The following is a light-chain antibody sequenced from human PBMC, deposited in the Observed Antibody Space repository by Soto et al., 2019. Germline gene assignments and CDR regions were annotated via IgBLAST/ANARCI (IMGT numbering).Light chain of an antibody. CDR1: SSDVGGYNY. V-gene: IGLV2-14*03. J-gene: IGLJ1*01. CDR2: DVS. CDR3: SSYIPNNSTYV. Sequence: QSALTQPPSVSGSPGQSITISCTGTSSDVGGYNYVSWYQHHPGKAPKRMIHDVSNRPSGVSNRFSGSKSGNTASLTISGLQAEDEADYYCSSYIPNNSTYVFGTGTKLTVL.